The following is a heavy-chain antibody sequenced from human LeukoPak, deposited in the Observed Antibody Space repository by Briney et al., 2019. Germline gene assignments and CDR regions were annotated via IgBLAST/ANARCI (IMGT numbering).Heavy chain of an antibody. V-gene: IGHV5-51*01. CDR2: IYPEDSDT. CDR3: AKLGAYSSSWYGFVDY. Sequence: GESLKISCKTSGYSFITYWIGWVRQMPGKGLEWMGIIYPEDSDTRYSPSFQGQVTISVDKSISTAYLQWSSLKASDTAMYYCAKLGAYSSSWYGFVDYWGQGTLVTVSS. J-gene: IGHJ4*02. CDR1: GYSFITYW. D-gene: IGHD6-13*01.